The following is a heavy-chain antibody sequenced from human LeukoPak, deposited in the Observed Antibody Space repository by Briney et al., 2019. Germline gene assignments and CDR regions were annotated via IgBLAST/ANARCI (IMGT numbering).Heavy chain of an antibody. D-gene: IGHD3-22*01. J-gene: IGHJ6*02. Sequence: SETLSLTCTVSGGSISDHYLSWIRQPAGKGLEWIGRMYVSGTTNYNPSLRSRVSMSMDTSKNQFSLRLTSVTAADTAVYYCARENYYDSSGYSEGMDVCGQGTTVTVS. CDR3: ARENYYDSSGYSEGMDV. CDR1: GGSISDHY. V-gene: IGHV4-4*07. CDR2: MYVSGTT.